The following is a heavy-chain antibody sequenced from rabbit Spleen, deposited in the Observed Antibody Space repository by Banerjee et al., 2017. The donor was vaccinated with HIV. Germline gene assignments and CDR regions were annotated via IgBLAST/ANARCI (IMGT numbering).Heavy chain of an antibody. CDR3: ARGSAAMTMMITGFYLNL. CDR1: GFSFSSSYW. V-gene: IGHV1S45*01. Sequence: QEQLEESGGDLVKPEGSLTLTCTASGFSFSSSYWICWVRQAPGKGLEWIACIYLGSSGNTYYASWAKGRFTISKTSSTTVTLQVTSLTAADTATYFCARGSAAMTMMITGFYLNLWGPGTLVTVS. CDR2: IYLGSSGNT. D-gene: IGHD2-1*01. J-gene: IGHJ4*01.